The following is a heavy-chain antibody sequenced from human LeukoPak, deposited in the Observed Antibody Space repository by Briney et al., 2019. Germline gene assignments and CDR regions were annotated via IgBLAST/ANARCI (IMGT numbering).Heavy chain of an antibody. V-gene: IGHV4-34*01. Sequence: PSETLSLTCAVYGGSFSGYYWSWIRQPPGKGLEWIGEINHRGSTNYNPSLKSRVTISVDTSKNQFSLKLSSVTAADTAVYYCARASTHSDYWGQGTLVTVSS. CDR2: INHRGST. J-gene: IGHJ4*02. CDR3: ARASTHSDY. D-gene: IGHD2-15*01. CDR1: GGSFSGYY.